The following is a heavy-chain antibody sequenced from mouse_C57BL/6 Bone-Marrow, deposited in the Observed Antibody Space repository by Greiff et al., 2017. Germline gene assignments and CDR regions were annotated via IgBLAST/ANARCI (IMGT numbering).Heavy chain of an antibody. Sequence: EVQGVESGGGLVKPGGSLTLSCAASGFTFSSYAMSWVRQTPEKRLEWVATISDGGSYTYYPDNVKGRFTISRDNAKNNLYLQKSHLKSEDTAMYYCARDRGQLRLNYFYYWGQGTTLTVSS. CDR1: GFTFSSYA. D-gene: IGHD3-2*02. CDR3: ARDRGQLRLNYFYY. CDR2: ISDGGSYT. J-gene: IGHJ2*01. V-gene: IGHV5-4*01.